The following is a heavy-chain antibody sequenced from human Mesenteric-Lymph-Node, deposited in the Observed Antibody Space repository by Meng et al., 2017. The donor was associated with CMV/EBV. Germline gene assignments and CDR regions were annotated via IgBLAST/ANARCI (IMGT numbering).Heavy chain of an antibody. J-gene: IGHJ1*01. D-gene: IGHD3-10*01. CDR2: ISSSSTYI. CDR3: ARGAGYGALDY. V-gene: IGHV3-21*01. CDR1: GLTFSSYS. Sequence: GGSLRLSCAASGLTFSSYSMNWVRQAPGEGLEWVSSISSSSTYIYYADPVKGRFTISRDNAKNSLYLQMNSLRAEDTAVYYCARGAGYGALDYWGQGILVTVSS.